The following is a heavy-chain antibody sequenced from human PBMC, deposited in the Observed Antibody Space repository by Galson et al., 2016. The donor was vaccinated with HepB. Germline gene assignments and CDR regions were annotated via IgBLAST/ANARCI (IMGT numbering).Heavy chain of an antibody. Sequence: SLRLSCAASGFTFSNHNMNWVRQAPGKGLEWVSSISSFSSYRYYADSVKGRFTISRDNAKNSLYLQMNSLRAEDTAVYYCARDGATPWYYGSGIYNPDAFDIWGQGTMVTVSS. CDR3: ARDGATPWYYGSGIYNPDAFDI. D-gene: IGHD3-10*01. V-gene: IGHV3-21*01. CDR2: ISSFSSYR. J-gene: IGHJ3*02. CDR1: GFTFSNHN.